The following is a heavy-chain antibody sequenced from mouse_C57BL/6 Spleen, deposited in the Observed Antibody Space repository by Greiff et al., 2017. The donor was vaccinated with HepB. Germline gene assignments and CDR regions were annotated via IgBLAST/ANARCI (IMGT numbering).Heavy chain of an antibody. CDR2: ISDGGSYT. V-gene: IGHV5-4*01. J-gene: IGHJ3*01. CDR3: ARDYYDYDGRSGFAY. Sequence: EVQLVESGGGLVKPGGSLKLSCAASGFTFSSYAMSWVRQTPEKRLEWVATISDGGSYTYYPDNVKGRFTISRDNAKNNLYLQMSHLKSEDTAMYYCARDYYDYDGRSGFAYWGQGTLVTVSA. CDR1: GFTFSSYA. D-gene: IGHD2-4*01.